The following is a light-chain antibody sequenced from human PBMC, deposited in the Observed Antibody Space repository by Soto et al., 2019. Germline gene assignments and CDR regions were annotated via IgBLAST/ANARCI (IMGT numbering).Light chain of an antibody. V-gene: IGLV2-14*03. CDR2: DVT. CDR1: NSDVGGYNF. J-gene: IGLJ3*02. Sequence: QSVLTQPPSASGSPGQSVTISCTGTNSDVGGYNFVSWYQQHPGKAPKVIIYDVTNRPSGVSNRFSGSKSGNTASLTISGLQAEDEADYYCTSYASSSTLWVFGGGTQLTVL. CDR3: TSYASSSTLWV.